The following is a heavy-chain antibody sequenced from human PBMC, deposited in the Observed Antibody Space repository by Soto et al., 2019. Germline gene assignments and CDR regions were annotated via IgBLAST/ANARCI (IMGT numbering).Heavy chain of an antibody. CDR1: GGSISSSSYY. CDR2: IYYSGST. J-gene: IGHJ6*02. V-gene: IGHV4-61*01. Sequence: SETLSLTCTVSGGSISSSSYYWSWIRQPPGKGLEWIGYIYYSGSTNYNPSLKSRVTISVDTSKNQFSLKLSSVTAADTAVYYCAREGFPKLPNYDFWSGQYYYYGMDVWGQGTTVTVSS. CDR3: AREGFPKLPNYDFWSGQYYYYGMDV. D-gene: IGHD3-3*01.